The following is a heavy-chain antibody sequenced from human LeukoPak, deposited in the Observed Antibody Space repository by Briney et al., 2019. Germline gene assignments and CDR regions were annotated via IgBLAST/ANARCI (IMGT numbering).Heavy chain of an antibody. V-gene: IGHV3-23*01. CDR3: ARGAGYCSGASCFGY. J-gene: IGHJ4*02. Sequence: PGGSLRLSCAASGFTFSSYAMSWVRQAPGKGLEWVSAISGSGGSTYYADSVKGRFTISRDNSKNTLYLQMNRLRAEDAAVYYCARGAGYCSGASCFGYWGQGTLVTVSS. CDR2: ISGSGGST. D-gene: IGHD2-15*01. CDR1: GFTFSSYA.